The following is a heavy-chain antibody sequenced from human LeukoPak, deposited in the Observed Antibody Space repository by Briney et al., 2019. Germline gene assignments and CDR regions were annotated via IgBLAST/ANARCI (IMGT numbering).Heavy chain of an antibody. J-gene: IGHJ4*02. D-gene: IGHD3-3*01. CDR2: ISAYNGNT. V-gene: IGHV1-18*01. Sequence: GASVKVSCKASGYTFTSYGISWVRQAPGQGLEWMGWISAYNGNTNYAQKLQGRVTMTTDTSTSTAYMELRSLRSDDTDVYYCAREGPYYDFWSGYDYWGQGTLVTVSS. CDR3: AREGPYYDFWSGYDY. CDR1: GYTFTSYG.